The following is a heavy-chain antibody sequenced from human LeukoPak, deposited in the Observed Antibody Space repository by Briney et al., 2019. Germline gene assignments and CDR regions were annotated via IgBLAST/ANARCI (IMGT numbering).Heavy chain of an antibody. CDR3: ARDGSSSSGPFDP. D-gene: IGHD6-6*01. CDR2: IIPIFGTA. J-gene: IGHJ5*02. Sequence: GASVKVSCATSGYTFTNYGINWVRQAPGQGLEWMGGIIPIFGTANYAQKFQGRVTITTDESTSTAYMELSSLRSEDTAVYYCARDGSSSSGPFDPWGQGTLVTVSS. CDR1: GYTFTNYG. V-gene: IGHV1-69*05.